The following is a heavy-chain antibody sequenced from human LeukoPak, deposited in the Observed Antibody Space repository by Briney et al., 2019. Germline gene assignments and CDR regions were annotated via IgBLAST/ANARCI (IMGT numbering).Heavy chain of an antibody. V-gene: IGHV3-30*18. CDR1: GFTFSSYG. CDR2: MSYDGSNK. D-gene: IGHD3-9*01. Sequence: QPGRSLRLSCAASGFTFSSYGMHWVRQAPGEGLEWVAVMSYDGSNKYYADSVKGRFTISRDNSKNTLYLQMNSLRAEDTAVYYCAKGPYDISPFGAFDIWGQGTMVTVSS. J-gene: IGHJ3*02. CDR3: AKGPYDISPFGAFDI.